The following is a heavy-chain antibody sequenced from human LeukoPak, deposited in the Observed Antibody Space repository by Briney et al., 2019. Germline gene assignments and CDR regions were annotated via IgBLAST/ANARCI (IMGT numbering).Heavy chain of an antibody. V-gene: IGHV4-39*01. Sequence: TSETLSLTCTVSGGSISSSSYYWGWIRQPPGKGLEWIGSIYYSGSTYYNPSLKSRVTISVDTSKNQFSLKLSSVTAADTAVYYCASSVFLAPAATPYDAFDIWGQGTMVTVSS. CDR3: ASSVFLAPAATPYDAFDI. CDR1: GGSISSSSYY. CDR2: IYYSGST. J-gene: IGHJ3*02. D-gene: IGHD2-2*01.